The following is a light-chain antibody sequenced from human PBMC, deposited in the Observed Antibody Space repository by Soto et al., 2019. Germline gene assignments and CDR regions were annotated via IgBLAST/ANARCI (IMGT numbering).Light chain of an antibody. J-gene: IGLJ3*02. CDR2: EVI. CDR3: NSYTRSGTFWV. Sequence: QSVLTQPASVSGSPGQSITISCTGTSSDVGGYSHVSWYQQHPDKAPKLIIYEVINRPSGVSNRFSGSKSGNTASLTISGLQAEDEADYYCNSYTRSGTFWVFGGGTKLTVL. CDR1: SSDVGGYSH. V-gene: IGLV2-14*01.